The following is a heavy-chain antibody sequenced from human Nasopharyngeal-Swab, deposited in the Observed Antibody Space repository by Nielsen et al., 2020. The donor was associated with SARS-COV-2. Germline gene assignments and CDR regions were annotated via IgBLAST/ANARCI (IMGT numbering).Heavy chain of an antibody. Sequence: ASVKVSCKASGYTFTDYHLHWVRQAPGQGLEWLGWINANSGVTNYAHKFKGRVTMTSDTSINTAYMELRRLRSDDTAVYYCARDDYGDYGYFGHWGQGTLVTVSS. CDR3: ARDDYGDYGYFGH. CDR1: GYTFTDYH. CDR2: INANSGVT. V-gene: IGHV1-2*07. J-gene: IGHJ4*02. D-gene: IGHD4-17*01.